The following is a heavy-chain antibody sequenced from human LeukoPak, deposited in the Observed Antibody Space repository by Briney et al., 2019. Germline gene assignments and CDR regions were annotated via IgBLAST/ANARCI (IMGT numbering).Heavy chain of an antibody. D-gene: IGHD2-15*01. Sequence: GGSPRHSCAAPVFSSTGYVMRWGPAAPGKGLERGAYIRYVGSNKYDADAVKGRFTISRDNSTNPLYLQMNSLSVEDTALYHWAKDLLTLSTCRCQEGNLFEPCGEGTLVTVSS. J-gene: IGHJ5*02. CDR3: AKDLLTLSTCRCQEGNLFEP. V-gene: IGHV3-30*02. CDR1: VFSSTGYV. CDR2: IRYVGSNK.